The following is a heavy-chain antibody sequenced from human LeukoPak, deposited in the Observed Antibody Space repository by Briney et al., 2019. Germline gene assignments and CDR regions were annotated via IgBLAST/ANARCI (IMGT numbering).Heavy chain of an antibody. J-gene: IGHJ4*02. CDR2: IKQDGSEK. D-gene: IGHD3-3*01. CDR3: ARDIPPRDYDFWSGYSL. V-gene: IGHV3-7*01. CDR1: GFTFSSYW. Sequence: GGSLRLSCAASGFTFSSYWMSWVRQAPGKGLEWVANIKQDGSEKYYVDSVKGRFTISRDNAMNSLYLQMNSLRAEDTAVYYCARDIPPRDYDFWSGYSLWGQGTLVTVSS.